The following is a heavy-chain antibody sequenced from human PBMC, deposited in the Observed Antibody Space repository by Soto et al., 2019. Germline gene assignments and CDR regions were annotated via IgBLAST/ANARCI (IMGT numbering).Heavy chain of an antibody. V-gene: IGHV3-30-3*01. D-gene: IGHD6-19*01. CDR2: ISYDGSNK. CDR3: ARGSSGWYKDAFDI. J-gene: IGHJ3*02. CDR1: GFTFSSYA. Sequence: QVQLVESGGGVVQPGRSLRLSCAASGFTFSSYAMHWVRQAPGKALEWVAVISYDGSNKYYADSVKGRFTISRDNSKNTLYLQMNSLRAEDTAVYYCARGSSGWYKDAFDIWGQGTMVTVSS.